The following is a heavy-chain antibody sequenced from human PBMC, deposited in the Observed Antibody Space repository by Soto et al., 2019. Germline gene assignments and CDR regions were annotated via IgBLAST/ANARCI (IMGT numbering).Heavy chain of an antibody. D-gene: IGHD3-3*01. Sequence: GGSLRLSCAASGFTFSSYAMSWVRQAPGKGLEWVSAISGSGGSTYYADSVKGRFTISRDNSKNTLYLQMNSLRAEDTAVYYCAKGPFGVGYYYYGMDVWGQGTTVTVLL. CDR2: ISGSGGST. V-gene: IGHV3-23*01. CDR1: GFTFSSYA. CDR3: AKGPFGVGYYYYGMDV. J-gene: IGHJ6*02.